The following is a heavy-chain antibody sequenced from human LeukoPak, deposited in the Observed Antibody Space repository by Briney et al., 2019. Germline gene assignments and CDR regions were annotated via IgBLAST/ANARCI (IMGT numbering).Heavy chain of an antibody. CDR3: ARDMPHDDGDPKGWFDP. CDR2: IYYSGST. Sequence: SETLSLTCTVSGGSISSRSYYWGWIRQPPGKGLEWIGSIYYSGSTNYNPSLKSRVTISVDTSKNQCSLKLSSVTAADTAVYYCARDMPHDDGDPKGWFDPWGQGTLVTVSS. D-gene: IGHD4-17*01. V-gene: IGHV4-39*07. CDR1: GGSISSRSYY. J-gene: IGHJ5*02.